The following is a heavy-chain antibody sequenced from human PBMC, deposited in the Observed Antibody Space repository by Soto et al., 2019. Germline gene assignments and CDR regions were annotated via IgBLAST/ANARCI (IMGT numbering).Heavy chain of an antibody. D-gene: IGHD3-22*01. V-gene: IGHV3-30-3*01. CDR3: ARDSAMIVVVIIELDY. Sequence: GGSLRLSCAASGFTFSSYAMHWVRQAPGKGLEWVAVISYDGSNKYYADSVKGRFTISRDNSKNTLYLQMNSLRAEDTAVYYCARDSAMIVVVIIELDYWGQGTLVTVSS. CDR2: ISYDGSNK. CDR1: GFTFSSYA. J-gene: IGHJ4*02.